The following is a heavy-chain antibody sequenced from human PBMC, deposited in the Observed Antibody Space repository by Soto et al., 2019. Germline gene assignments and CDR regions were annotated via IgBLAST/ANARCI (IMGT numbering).Heavy chain of an antibody. J-gene: IGHJ5*02. V-gene: IGHV6-1*01. Sequence: SQTLSLTCAISGDSVSSNSAAWNWIRQSPSRGLEWLGRTYYRSKWYNDYAVSVKSRITINPDTSKNQFSLQLNSVTPEDTAVYYCARDRPYSSGWRLNNRLDPWGQGTLVTVSS. CDR2: TYYRSKWYN. CDR1: GDSVSSNSAA. D-gene: IGHD6-19*01. CDR3: ARDRPYSSGWRLNNRLDP.